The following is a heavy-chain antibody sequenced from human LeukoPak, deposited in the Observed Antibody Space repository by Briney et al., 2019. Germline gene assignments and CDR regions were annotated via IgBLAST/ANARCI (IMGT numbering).Heavy chain of an antibody. CDR3: ASPQWQQQGAYYYYYMDV. Sequence: ASVKVSCKASGYTFTSYGISWVRQAPGQGLEWMGWISAYNGNTNYAQKLQGRVTMTTDTSTSTAYMELRSLRSDDTAVYYCASPQWQQQGAYYYYYMDVWGKGTTVTVSS. CDR1: GYTFTSYG. V-gene: IGHV1-18*01. J-gene: IGHJ6*03. CDR2: ISAYNGNT. D-gene: IGHD6-13*01.